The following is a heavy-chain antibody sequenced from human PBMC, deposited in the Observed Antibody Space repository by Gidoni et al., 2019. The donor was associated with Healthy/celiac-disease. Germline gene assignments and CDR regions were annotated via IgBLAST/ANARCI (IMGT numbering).Heavy chain of an antibody. CDR2: ISGSGGST. D-gene: IGHD3-3*01. J-gene: IGHJ4*02. V-gene: IGHV3-23*01. Sequence: PGKGLEWVSAISGSGGSTYYADSVKGRFTISRDNSKNTLYLQMNSLRAEDTAVYYCAKGTYYDFWSGYYTDNYFDYWGQGTLVTVSS. CDR3: AKGTYYDFWSGYYTDNYFDY.